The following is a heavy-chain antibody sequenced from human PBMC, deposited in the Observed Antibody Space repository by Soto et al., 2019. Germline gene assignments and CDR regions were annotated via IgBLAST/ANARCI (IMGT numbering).Heavy chain of an antibody. D-gene: IGHD6-13*01. CDR3: AKENGYSSTWFEFDY. CDR1: GFTFSSYA. V-gene: IGHV3-23*01. Sequence: EVQLLESGGGLVQPGGSLRLSCAASGFTFSSYAMSWVRQAPGKGLEWVSAISGSGGSTDYADSVKGRFTISRDNSKNTLYLQMNSLRAEDTAVHYCAKENGYSSTWFEFDYWGQGTLVTVSS. J-gene: IGHJ4*02. CDR2: ISGSGGST.